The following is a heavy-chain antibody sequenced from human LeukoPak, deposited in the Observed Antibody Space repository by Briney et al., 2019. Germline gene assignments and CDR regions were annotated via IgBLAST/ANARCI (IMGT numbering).Heavy chain of an antibody. Sequence: KTSETLSLTCTVSGGSISIYYWSWIRQPAGKGLEWIGRIATSGSTDYNPSLKSRVTISVDTYKNQFSLKLSSVTAADTAVYYCARGRGIAVAGTVNWFDPWGQGTLVTVSS. CDR1: GGSISIYY. CDR3: ARGRGIAVAGTVNWFDP. J-gene: IGHJ5*02. V-gene: IGHV4-4*07. CDR2: IATSGST. D-gene: IGHD6-19*01.